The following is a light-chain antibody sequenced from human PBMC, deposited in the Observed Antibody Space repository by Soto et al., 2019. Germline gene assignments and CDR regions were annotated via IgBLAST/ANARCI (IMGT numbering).Light chain of an antibody. CDR3: QQLSRYPLT. Sequence: DIQFTQSPSVLSASVGDAVTITCRASQALSNYLAWYQQKPGKAPDLMIYSASTLQSGVPSRFSGSGYETEFSLTIRALQPEDFATYYCQQLSRYPLTFGGGTKVDIK. CDR2: SAS. V-gene: IGKV1-9*01. CDR1: QALSNY. J-gene: IGKJ4*01.